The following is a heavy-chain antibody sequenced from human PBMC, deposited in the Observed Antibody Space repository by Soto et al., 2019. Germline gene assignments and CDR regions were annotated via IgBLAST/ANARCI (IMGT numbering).Heavy chain of an antibody. CDR3: VRDSRMYYSDPHDEFVASDYEV. Sequence: QVQLIQSEAEVKKPGSSVRVSCTASGGIFGSHGFSWVRQAPGQRLEWVGGFIPIFRTLTYTEKFQARVRIAADESTNTVYLDLSSLTSEDTAVYYCVRDSRMYYSDPHDEFVASDYEVWGQGTMVSVSS. V-gene: IGHV1-69*01. CDR2: FIPIFRTL. J-gene: IGHJ3*01. CDR1: GGIFGSHG. D-gene: IGHD3-22*01.